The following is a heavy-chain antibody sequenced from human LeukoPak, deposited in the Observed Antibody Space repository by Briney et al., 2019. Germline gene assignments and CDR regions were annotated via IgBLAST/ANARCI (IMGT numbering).Heavy chain of an antibody. V-gene: IGHV3-23*01. Sequence: GGSLRLSCAASGFTFSTYAMSWVRQPPGKGLEWVSAIGGSGVGTYYADSVKGRFTISRDNSKTTLDLQMNSLRAEDTAVYYCAKGFSGHDSDFDYWGQGTPVTVSS. CDR3: AKGFSGHDSDFDY. CDR2: IGGSGVGT. J-gene: IGHJ4*02. D-gene: IGHD5-12*01. CDR1: GFTFSTYA.